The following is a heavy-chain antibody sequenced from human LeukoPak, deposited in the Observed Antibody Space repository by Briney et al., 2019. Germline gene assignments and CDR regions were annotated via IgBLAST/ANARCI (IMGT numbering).Heavy chain of an antibody. Sequence: GESLKISCKGSGYSFTSYWIGWVRQAPGKGLEWVAVISYDGSNKYYADSVKGRFTISRDESISRDNSKNTLYLQMSSLRVEDTAVYFCVRVWGDYRLEWGQGVRVIVSS. V-gene: IGHV3-33*05. J-gene: IGHJ4*02. CDR1: GYSFTSYW. CDR3: VRVWGDYRLE. D-gene: IGHD4-17*01. CDR2: ISYDGSNK.